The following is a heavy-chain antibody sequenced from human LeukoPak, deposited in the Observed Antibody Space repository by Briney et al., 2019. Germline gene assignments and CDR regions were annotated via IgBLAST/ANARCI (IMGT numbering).Heavy chain of an antibody. V-gene: IGHV3-30*02. Sequence: PGGSLRLSCAASGFTFSSYGMHWVRPAPGKGLDWVAFIRYDGSNKYYADSVKGRFTISRDNSKNTLYLQMNSLRTEDTAVYYCANLNGGNSASLDYWGQGTLVTVSS. D-gene: IGHD4-23*01. CDR3: ANLNGGNSASLDY. CDR1: GFTFSSYG. CDR2: IRYDGSNK. J-gene: IGHJ4*02.